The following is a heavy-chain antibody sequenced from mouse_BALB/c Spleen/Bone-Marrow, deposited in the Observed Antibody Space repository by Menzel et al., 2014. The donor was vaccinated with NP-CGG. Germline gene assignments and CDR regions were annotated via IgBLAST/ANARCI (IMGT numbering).Heavy chain of an antibody. CDR3: SLLGDY. D-gene: IGHD3-3*01. V-gene: IGHV1S81*02. J-gene: IGHJ2*01. Sequence: QVQLQQPGAELVKPGASVKLSCKASGYTFTRYYIYWVKRRPGQGLEWIGGINPTTGGTHLNERFKTKATLTVDKSSSTAYMQLSSLTSEDSAVYYCSLLGDYWGQGTTLTVSS. CDR1: GYTFTRYY. CDR2: INPTTGGT.